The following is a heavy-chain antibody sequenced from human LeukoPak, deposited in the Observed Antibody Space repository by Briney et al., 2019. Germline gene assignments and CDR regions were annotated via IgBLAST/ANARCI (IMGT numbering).Heavy chain of an antibody. CDR1: GFTFSDHY. CDR2: ARNRGNGYTT. CDR3: ARIMRVDYGTYYFNY. J-gene: IGHJ4*02. Sequence: GGSLRLSCAASGFTFSDHYIDWVRQAPGKGLEWVGRARNRGNGYTTQYAASVKGRFTFSRDDSENTVYLQMNSLKTEDTAVYFCARIMRVDYGTYYFNYWGQGTLVTVSS. V-gene: IGHV3-72*01. D-gene: IGHD4/OR15-4a*01.